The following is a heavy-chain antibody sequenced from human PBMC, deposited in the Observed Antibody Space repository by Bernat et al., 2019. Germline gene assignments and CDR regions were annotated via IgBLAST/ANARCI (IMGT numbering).Heavy chain of an antibody. J-gene: IGHJ4*02. CDR3: ARSGYDSGAVAGVDY. Sequence: LVQSGAEVKKPGESLKISCKGSGYSFTSYWIGWVRQMPGKGLEWMGIIYPGDSDTRYSPSFQGQVTISADKSISTAYLQWSSLKASDTAMYYCARSGYDSGAVAGVDYWGQGTLVTVSS. D-gene: IGHD5-12*01. CDR2: IYPGDSDT. CDR1: GYSFTSYW. V-gene: IGHV5-51*01.